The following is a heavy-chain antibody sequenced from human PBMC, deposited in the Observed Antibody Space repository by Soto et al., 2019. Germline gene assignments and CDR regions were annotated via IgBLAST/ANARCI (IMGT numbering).Heavy chain of an antibody. V-gene: IGHV1-18*04. CDR2: ISAYNGNT. CDR3: ASDVGSGWYGGERGFDY. J-gene: IGHJ4*02. Sequence: XSVKVSCKASGYTFTSYGISWVRQAPGQGLEGVGWISAYNGNTNYAQKLQGRVTMTTDTSTSTAYMELRSLRSDDTAVYYCASDVGSGWYGGERGFDYWGQGPLVTVSS. CDR1: GYTFTSYG. D-gene: IGHD6-19*01.